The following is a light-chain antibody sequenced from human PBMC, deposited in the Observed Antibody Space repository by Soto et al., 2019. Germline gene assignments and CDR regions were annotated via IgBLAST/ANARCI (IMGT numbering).Light chain of an antibody. V-gene: IGLV2-14*01. CDR3: NSYTSTSTPYV. CDR1: SSDVGRYTY. Sequence: QSVLTQPASVSGSPGQSITISCAGTSSDVGRYTYVSWYQQHPGNAPKLIIYDVYNRPSVVSNRFSGSKSGNTASLTISGLQAEDEADYYCNSYTSTSTPYVFGGGTKLTVL. J-gene: IGLJ1*01. CDR2: DVY.